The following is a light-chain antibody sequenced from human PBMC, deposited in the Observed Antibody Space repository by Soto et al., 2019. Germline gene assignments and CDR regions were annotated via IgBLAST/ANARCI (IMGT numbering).Light chain of an antibody. CDR2: KAS. V-gene: IGKV1-5*03. CDR3: QHYNSYSEA. J-gene: IGKJ1*01. Sequence: DIQMTQSPSTLSGSVGDRVTITCRASQTISSWLAWYQQKPGKAPKLLIYKASTLKSGVPSRFSGSGSGTEFTLTISSLQPYDFATYYCQHYNSYSEAFVQGTKVDIK. CDR1: QTISSW.